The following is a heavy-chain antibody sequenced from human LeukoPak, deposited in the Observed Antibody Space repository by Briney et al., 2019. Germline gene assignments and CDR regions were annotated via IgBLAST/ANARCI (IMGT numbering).Heavy chain of an antibody. D-gene: IGHD3-22*01. V-gene: IGHV4-39*01. CDR2: IYYTGST. J-gene: IGHJ4*02. CDR3: ARHRGDYYDSSGSFDY. CDR1: GGSISNNNCY. Sequence: SETLSLTCTVSGGSISNNNCYWGWIRQPPGKGLEWIGNIYYTGSTYYGPSLKSRVTISVDTSKNQFSLKLSSVTAADTAVYYCARHRGDYYDSSGSFDYWGQGTLVTVSS.